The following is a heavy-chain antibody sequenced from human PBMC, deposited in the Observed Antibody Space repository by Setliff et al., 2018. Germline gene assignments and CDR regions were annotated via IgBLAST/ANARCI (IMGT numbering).Heavy chain of an antibody. V-gene: IGHV4-39*06. CDR3: ARRATYYNFWSGYYDY. Sequence: ETLSLTCTVSGGSISSSSYYWGWIRQPPGKGLEWIGSIYYSGSTYYNLSLKSRVTISVDTSKNQFPLKLSSVTAADTAVYYCARRATYYNFWSGYYDYWGQGTLVTVSS. D-gene: IGHD3-3*01. CDR1: GGSISSSSYY. J-gene: IGHJ4*02. CDR2: IYYSGST.